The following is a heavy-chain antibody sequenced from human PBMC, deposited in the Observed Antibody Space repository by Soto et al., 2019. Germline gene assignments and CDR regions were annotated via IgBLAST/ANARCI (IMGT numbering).Heavy chain of an antibody. V-gene: IGHV1-2*02. CDR2: INPNSGGT. Sequence: QVQLVQHGAEVKKPGASVKVSCKASGYTFTGYYMHWVRQAPGQVLEWMGWINPNSGGTNYAQKFQGRVTMTRDTSMSTAYMELSRLRSDDTALYYCARTQWLESYYYYGMDVWGQGTTVTVSS. CDR1: GYTFTGYY. CDR3: ARTQWLESYYYYGMDV. J-gene: IGHJ6*02. D-gene: IGHD6-19*01.